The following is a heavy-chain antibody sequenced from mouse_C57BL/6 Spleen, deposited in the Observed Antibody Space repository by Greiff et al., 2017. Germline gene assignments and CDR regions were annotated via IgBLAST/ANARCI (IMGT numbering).Heavy chain of an antibody. CDR3: ARSGYYYGSSYNAMDY. CDR1: GYTFTNYW. Sequence: VKLQESGAELVRPGTSVKMSCKASGYTFTNYWIGWAKQRPGHGLEWIGDIYPGGGYTNYNEKFKGKATLTADKSSSTAYMQFSSLTSEDSAIYYCARSGYYYGSSYNAMDYWGQGTSVTVSS. D-gene: IGHD1-1*01. CDR2: IYPGGGYT. J-gene: IGHJ4*01. V-gene: IGHV1-63*01.